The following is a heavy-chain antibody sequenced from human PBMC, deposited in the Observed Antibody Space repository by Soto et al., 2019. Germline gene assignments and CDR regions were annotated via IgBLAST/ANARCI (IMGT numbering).Heavy chain of an antibody. CDR3: ATDSSGWFQMRFDY. D-gene: IGHD6-19*01. V-gene: IGHV1-24*01. CDR2: FDPEDGET. J-gene: IGHJ4*02. Sequence: GASAKVSCKVSGYTLTELSMHWVRQAPGKGLEWMGGFDPEDGETIYAQKFQGRVTMTEDTSTDTAYMELSSLRSEDTAVYYCATDSSGWFQMRFDYWGQGTLVTVSS. CDR1: GYTLTELS.